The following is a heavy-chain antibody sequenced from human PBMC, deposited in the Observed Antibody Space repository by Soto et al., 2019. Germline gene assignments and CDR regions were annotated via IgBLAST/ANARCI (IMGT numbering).Heavy chain of an antibody. D-gene: IGHD5-18*01. CDR3: ARDGYSAGFDI. CDR1: GFTCSSYY. CDR2: IKQDGSEK. V-gene: IGHV3-7*01. J-gene: IGHJ3*02. Sequence: GGSLRLSCAASGFTCSSYYMSWVRQPPGKGLEWVANIKQDGSEKYYVDSVKGRFTISRDNAKNSLYLQMNSLRVEDTAVYYCARDGYSAGFDIWGQGTMVTVSS.